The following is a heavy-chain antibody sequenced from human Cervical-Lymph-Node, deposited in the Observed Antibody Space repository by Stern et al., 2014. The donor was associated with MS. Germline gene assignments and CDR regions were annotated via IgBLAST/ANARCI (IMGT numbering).Heavy chain of an antibody. CDR2: VYPGDSDT. J-gene: IGHJ5*02. Sequence: EVQLVQSGAEMKKPGESLKISCKASGYSFTSYWIAWVRQMPGKGLEWMGIVYPGDSDTRYNWAFQGQITISADKSTNTAYLQWNSLQASDSGIYYCARKSSTGWSAFDPWGQGTPVTVSS. CDR1: GYSFTSYW. V-gene: IGHV5-51*03. D-gene: IGHD6-19*01. CDR3: ARKSSTGWSAFDP.